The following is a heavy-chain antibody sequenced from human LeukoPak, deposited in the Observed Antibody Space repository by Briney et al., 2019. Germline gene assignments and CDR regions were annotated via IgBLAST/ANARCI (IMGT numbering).Heavy chain of an antibody. J-gene: IGHJ4*02. CDR1: GGSISSSNW. Sequence: PSETLSLTCAVSGGSISSSNWWSWVRQPPGKGLEWIGEIYHSGSTNYNPSLKSRVTISVDKSKNQFSLKLSSVTAADTAVYYCATRTTYYYDSSGYYPLVNWGQGTLVTVSS. CDR3: ATRTTYYYDSSGYYPLVN. V-gene: IGHV4-4*02. D-gene: IGHD3-22*01. CDR2: IYHSGST.